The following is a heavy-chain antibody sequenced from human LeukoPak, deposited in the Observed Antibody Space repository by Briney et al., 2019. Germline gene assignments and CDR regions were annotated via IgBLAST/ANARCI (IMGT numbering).Heavy chain of an antibody. D-gene: IGHD3-10*01. V-gene: IGHV3-23*01. CDR3: AKRGIVIRGILVIGYHQEAYHYDY. CDR2: ISERGGST. J-gene: IGHJ4*02. CDR1: GISFSNYA. Sequence: PGGSLRLSCVVSGISFSNYAMSWVRQAPGKGLEWVSYISERGGSTAYADSVKGRFTISRDNSLNTLYLQMSSLRAEDTAVYFCAKRGIVIRGILVIGYHQEAYHYDYWGQGVLVTVSS.